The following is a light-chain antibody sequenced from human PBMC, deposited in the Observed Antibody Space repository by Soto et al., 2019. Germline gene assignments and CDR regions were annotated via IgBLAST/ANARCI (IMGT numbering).Light chain of an antibody. CDR1: SSNIGSNV. J-gene: IGLJ3*02. Sequence: QSVLTQPPSASGTPGQRVTISCSGSSSNIGSNVVSWYQQLPGTAPQVYIYENDKRPSGVPDRFSGSKSGTSAALAISGLQSEDEADYHCAAWDDSLNGWVFGGGTKLTVL. V-gene: IGLV1-44*01. CDR2: END. CDR3: AAWDDSLNGWV.